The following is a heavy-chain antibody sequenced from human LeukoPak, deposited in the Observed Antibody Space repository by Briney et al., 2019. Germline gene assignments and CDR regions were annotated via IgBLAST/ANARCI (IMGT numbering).Heavy chain of an antibody. V-gene: IGHV1-69*04. Sequence: SVKVSCKASGGTFSSYAISWVRQAPGQGLEWMGRIIPIFSIANYAQKFQGRVTITADKSTSTAYMELSSLRSEDTAVYYCARQTIFGVVPHNWFDPWGQGTLVTVSS. D-gene: IGHD3-3*01. CDR2: IIPIFSIA. CDR1: GGTFSSYA. J-gene: IGHJ5*02. CDR3: ARQTIFGVVPHNWFDP.